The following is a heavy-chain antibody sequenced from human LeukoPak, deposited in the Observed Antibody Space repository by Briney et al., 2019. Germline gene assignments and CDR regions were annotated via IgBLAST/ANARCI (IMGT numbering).Heavy chain of an antibody. Sequence: AGESLKISCKASGFNLTTHYSFTTYWIGWVRQMPGQGLELMGIIHPGDSDTRYSPSFQGQVTISADESISTAYLQWSSLKASDTAIYYCARVVRNVRQGHLDYFDYWGQGTLVTVSS. J-gene: IGHJ4*02. CDR3: ARVVRNVRQGHLDYFDY. CDR1: GFNLTTHYSFTTYW. CDR2: IHPGDSDT. V-gene: IGHV5-51*01. D-gene: IGHD2-15*01.